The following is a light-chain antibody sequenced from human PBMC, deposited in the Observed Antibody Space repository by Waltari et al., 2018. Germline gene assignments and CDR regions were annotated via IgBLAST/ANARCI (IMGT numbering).Light chain of an antibody. CDR3: SSYAGSSTLV. CDR1: SSDVGNYIL. CDR2: EDT. J-gene: IGLJ3*02. Sequence: QSALTQPASVSASPGQSMTISCTGTSSDVGNYILVSWYQQHPGKAPKLMIYEDTKRPSGVSNRFSGSKSGNTASLTISGLQAEDEADYFRSSYAGSSTLVFGGGTKLTVL. V-gene: IGLV2-23*01.